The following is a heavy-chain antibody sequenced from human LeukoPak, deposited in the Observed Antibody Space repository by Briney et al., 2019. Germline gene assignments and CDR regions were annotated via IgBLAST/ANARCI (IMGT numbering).Heavy chain of an antibody. J-gene: IGHJ3*02. CDR1: GYTFSDYL. D-gene: IGHD6-19*01. V-gene: IGHV1-2*02. Sequence: GASVKVSCKASGYTFSDYLIHWVRQAPGQGLEWMGWVNPNSGGTKYAQEFQGRVTMTRDTSISTAYMELSRLRSDDTGVYFCAREGITEAATTNDALDIWGQGTVVTVSS. CDR3: AREGITEAATTNDALDI. CDR2: VNPNSGGT.